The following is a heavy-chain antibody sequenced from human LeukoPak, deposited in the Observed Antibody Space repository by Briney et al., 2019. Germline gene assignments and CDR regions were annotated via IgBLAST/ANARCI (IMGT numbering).Heavy chain of an antibody. Sequence: GGSLRLSCAASEFTFSSYEMNWVRQAPGKGLEWVSYISSSGDTIYYADSVKGRFTISRDNAKNSLYLQLNSLRAEDTAVYYCARVLRSSRIPIFRWGQGTLVTVSS. CDR2: ISSSGDTI. CDR1: EFTFSSYE. J-gene: IGHJ4*02. CDR3: ARVLRSSRIPIFR. D-gene: IGHD3-3*01. V-gene: IGHV3-48*03.